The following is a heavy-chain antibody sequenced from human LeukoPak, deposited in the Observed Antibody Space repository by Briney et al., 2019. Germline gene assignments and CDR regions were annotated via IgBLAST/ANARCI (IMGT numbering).Heavy chain of an antibody. J-gene: IGHJ4*02. V-gene: IGHV3-7*01. Sequence: TGGSLRLSCAASGFIFSTYWMSWVRQAPGKGLEWVANIKEDGSESHYVDSVKGRFTISRDNAKNSLYLQMNSLRAEDTAVYYCARDSGDSCFDYWGQGALVTVSS. CDR3: ARDSGDSCFDY. CDR1: GFIFSTYW. CDR2: IKEDGSES. D-gene: IGHD5-18*01.